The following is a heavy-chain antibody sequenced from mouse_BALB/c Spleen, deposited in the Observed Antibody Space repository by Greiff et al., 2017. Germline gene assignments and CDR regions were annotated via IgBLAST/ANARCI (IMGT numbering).Heavy chain of an antibody. CDR3: ARRGTTVVAVEY. V-gene: IGHV5-9-3*01. J-gene: IGHJ2*01. D-gene: IGHD1-1*01. Sequence: VQLVESGAGLVKPGGSLKLSCAASGFTFSSYAMSWVRQTPEKSLEWIAAISSGGSDTYYNDSLKGRATISRDNADNTLYLQMSSLRSEDTAVYYCARRGTTVVAVEYWGQGTTLTVSS. CDR2: ISSGGSDT. CDR1: GFTFSSYA.